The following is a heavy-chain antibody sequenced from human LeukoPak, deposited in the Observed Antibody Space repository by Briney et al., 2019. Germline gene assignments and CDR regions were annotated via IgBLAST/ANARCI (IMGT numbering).Heavy chain of an antibody. Sequence: GGSLRLSCGASGFTFSYYGMHWVRQAPGKGLEWVAFIRYDGSNKYYVDSVKGRFTISRHNSNNTVYLQMHSLRAEDTAVYYCARDQCSSASCHLDYWGQGTLVTVSS. D-gene: IGHD2-2*01. J-gene: IGHJ4*02. V-gene: IGHV3-30*02. CDR2: IRYDGSNK. CDR1: GFTFSYYG. CDR3: ARDQCSSASCHLDY.